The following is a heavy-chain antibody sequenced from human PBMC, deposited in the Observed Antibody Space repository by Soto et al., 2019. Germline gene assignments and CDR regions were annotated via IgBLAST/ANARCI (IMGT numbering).Heavy chain of an antibody. CDR3: ARDPRYCSGGNCYSDYFYYMDV. CDR2: ISSSGSNT. D-gene: IGHD2-15*01. CDR1: GVTFSDYY. Sequence: PGGSLRLSCVASGVTFSDYYMTWIRQAPGKGLEWVSFISSSGSNTYYADSVKGRFTISRDNAKNSLYLQMHSLRAEDTAVYYCARDPRYCSGGNCYSDYFYYMDVWGKGTTVTVSS. V-gene: IGHV3-11*01. J-gene: IGHJ6*03.